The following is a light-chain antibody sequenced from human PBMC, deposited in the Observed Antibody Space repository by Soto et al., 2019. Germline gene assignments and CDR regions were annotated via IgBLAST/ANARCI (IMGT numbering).Light chain of an antibody. Sequence: EIVLTQSPATLSVSPGERATLSCRASRSVATNLAWYQQKPGQDPSLLIQGASARATGVPARFSGSGSGTEITLTISGLQSEDSAVYYCEQYADWYSFGQGTKLEIK. CDR2: GAS. CDR1: RSVATN. J-gene: IGKJ2*03. CDR3: EQYADWYS. V-gene: IGKV3-15*01.